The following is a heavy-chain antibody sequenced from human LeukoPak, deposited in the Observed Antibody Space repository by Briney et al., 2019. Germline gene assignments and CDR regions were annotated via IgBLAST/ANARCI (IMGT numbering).Heavy chain of an antibody. V-gene: IGHV3-23*01. CDR3: AGGNADANLDWFDP. CDR1: GVTHIDDV. D-gene: IGHD2-8*01. J-gene: IGHJ5*02. CDR2: IIGNGDST. Sequence: PGGSLRLSCAASGVTHIDDVTTGVRQAPGKGLEWVSSIIGNGDSTFYAASVKGRFTVSRDNSKDTLYLQINSLSAEDTAVYYCAGGNADANLDWFDPWGHGTLVTVSS.